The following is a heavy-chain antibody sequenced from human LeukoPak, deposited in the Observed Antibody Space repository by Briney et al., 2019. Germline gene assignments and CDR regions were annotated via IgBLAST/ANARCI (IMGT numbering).Heavy chain of an antibody. V-gene: IGHV4-31*03. CDR3: ARDWTSGLHSLDY. J-gene: IGHJ4*02. CDR1: GGSISSGGYY. Sequence: SQTLSLTCTVSGGSISSGGYYWSWIRQHPGKGLEWIGYIYYSGSTYYNPSLKSRVTISVDTSKNQFSLKLSSVTAADTAVYYCARDWTSGLHSLDYWGQGTLVTVSS. CDR2: IYYSGST. D-gene: IGHD2-8*02.